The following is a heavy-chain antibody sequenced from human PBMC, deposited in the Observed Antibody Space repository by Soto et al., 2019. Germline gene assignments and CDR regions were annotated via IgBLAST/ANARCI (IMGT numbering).Heavy chain of an antibody. Sequence: QVQLVQSGAELKKPGASVKVSCKASGYTFTSYDINWVRQATGQGLEWMGWMNPNSGNTVYAQKFQGRVTMTRNNSISTAYMEVSSLRSEDTAVYYCARERAIVVVPAADYFYYGMDVWGQGTTVTVSS. J-gene: IGHJ6*02. CDR3: ARERAIVVVPAADYFYYGMDV. CDR2: MNPNSGNT. CDR1: GYTFTSYD. V-gene: IGHV1-8*01. D-gene: IGHD2-2*01.